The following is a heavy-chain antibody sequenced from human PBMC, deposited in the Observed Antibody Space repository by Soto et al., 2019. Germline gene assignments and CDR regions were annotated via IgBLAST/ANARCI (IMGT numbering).Heavy chain of an antibody. CDR3: ARDPSSNPYDSGGYSYYYYGMDV. Sequence: QVQLVQSGAEVKKPGCSVKVSCKASRGTFSSYAISWVRQAPGQGLEWMGGIIPIFGRANYAQKFQGRVTITADESTSTAYMELSSLRSEDTAVYYCARDPSSNPYDSGGYSYYYYGMDVWGQGTTVTVSS. CDR2: IIPIFGRA. D-gene: IGHD3-22*01. J-gene: IGHJ6*02. V-gene: IGHV1-69*01. CDR1: RGTFSSYA.